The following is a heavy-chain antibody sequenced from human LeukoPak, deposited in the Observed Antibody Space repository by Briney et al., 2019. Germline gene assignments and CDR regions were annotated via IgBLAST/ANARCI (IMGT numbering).Heavy chain of an antibody. CDR2: ISYDGSNK. CDR3: AREFENTMVRGVTIPGY. D-gene: IGHD3-10*01. Sequence: SGGSLRLSCAASGFTFSSYAMHWVRQAPGKGLEWVAVISYDGSNKYYADSVKGRFTISGDNSKNTLYLQMNSLRAEDTAVYYCAREFENTMVRGVTIPGYWGQGTLVTVSS. J-gene: IGHJ4*02. CDR1: GFTFSSYA. V-gene: IGHV3-30-3*01.